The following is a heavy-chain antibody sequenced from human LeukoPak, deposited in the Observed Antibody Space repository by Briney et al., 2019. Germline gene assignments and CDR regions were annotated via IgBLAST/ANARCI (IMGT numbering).Heavy chain of an antibody. CDR2: INHSGST. J-gene: IGHJ5*02. CDR1: GGSFSDYY. CDR3: ARVGRRSRGPYSSSWHWFDP. Sequence: SETLSLTCAVYGGSFSDYYWNWIRQPPGKGLEWIGEINHSGSTNYNPSLKSRVTISVDTSKNQFSLKLSSVTAADTAVYYCARVGRRSRGPYSSSWHWFDPWGQGTLVTVSS. D-gene: IGHD6-13*01. V-gene: IGHV4-34*01.